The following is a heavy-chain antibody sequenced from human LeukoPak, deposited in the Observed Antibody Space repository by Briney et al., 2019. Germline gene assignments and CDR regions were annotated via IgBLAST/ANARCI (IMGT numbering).Heavy chain of an antibody. CDR1: GFTFSDHN. CDR2: TRNKANSYTT. D-gene: IGHD4-17*01. V-gene: IGHV3-72*01. CDR3: TRSVTD. J-gene: IGHJ4*02. Sequence: PGGSLRLSCAASGFTFSDHNMDWVRQAPGKGLEWVGRTRNKANSYTTEYAASVKGRFTISRDDSKNSLYLQMNSLKTEDTAVYYCTRSVTDWGQGTLVTVSS.